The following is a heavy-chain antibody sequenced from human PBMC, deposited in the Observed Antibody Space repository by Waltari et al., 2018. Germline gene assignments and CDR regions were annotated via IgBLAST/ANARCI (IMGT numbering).Heavy chain of an antibody. CDR1: GGSFSGYY. Sequence: QVQLQQWGAGLLKPSETLSLTCAVYGGSFSGYYWSWLRQPPGKGLEWIGEINHSGSTNYTPSLKSRVTISVDTSKNQFSLKLSSVTAADTAVYYCARGVVVVVAATYYYYYYMDVWGKGTTVTVSS. CDR3: ARGVVVVVAATYYYYYYMDV. D-gene: IGHD2-15*01. V-gene: IGHV4-34*01. J-gene: IGHJ6*03. CDR2: INHSGST.